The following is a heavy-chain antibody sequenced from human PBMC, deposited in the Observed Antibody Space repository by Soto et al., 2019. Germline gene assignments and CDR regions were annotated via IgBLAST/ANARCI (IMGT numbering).Heavy chain of an antibody. CDR3: ARTDSSGYIYYFDY. Sequence: GGSLSLSCAASGFTFSSYSMNWVRQAPGKGLEWVSSISSSSSYIYYADSVKGRFTISRDNAKNSLYLQMNSLRAEDTAVYYCARTDSSGYIYYFDYWGQGTLVTVSS. J-gene: IGHJ4*02. D-gene: IGHD3-22*01. V-gene: IGHV3-21*01. CDR1: GFTFSSYS. CDR2: ISSSSSYI.